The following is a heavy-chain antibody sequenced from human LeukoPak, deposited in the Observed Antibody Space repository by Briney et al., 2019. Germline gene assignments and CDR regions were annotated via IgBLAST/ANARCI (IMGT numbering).Heavy chain of an antibody. V-gene: IGHV4-59*01. J-gene: IGHJ3*02. D-gene: IGHD2-15*01. CDR1: GGSISSSY. Sequence: SETLSLTCTVSGGSISSSYWSWIRQPPGKGLEWIGYIYNSGRTDYNPSLKSRVTMSGDTSKNQFSLRLTSVTAADTAVYYCARDGSGGYADGYGAFEIWGQGTMVTVSS. CDR2: IYNSGRT. CDR3: ARDGSGGYADGYGAFEI.